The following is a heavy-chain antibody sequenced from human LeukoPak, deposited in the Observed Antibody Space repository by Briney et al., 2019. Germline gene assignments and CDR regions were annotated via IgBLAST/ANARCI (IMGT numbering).Heavy chain of an antibody. CDR1: GYTFTVHY. Sequence: ASLKVSCKPSGYTFTVHYMRSVRQAPRQGLEWMGWINPNMGGPNYAQKFQGRVTMTRDTSISTAYMGLSRWRSDDTAVYYCARAQALYGSGSYEIDYWGQGTLVTVSS. J-gene: IGHJ4*02. D-gene: IGHD3-10*01. CDR2: INPNMGGP. CDR3: ARAQALYGSGSYEIDY. V-gene: IGHV1-2*02.